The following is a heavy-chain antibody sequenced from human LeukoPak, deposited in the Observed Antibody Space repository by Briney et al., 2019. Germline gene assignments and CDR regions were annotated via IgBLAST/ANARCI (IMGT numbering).Heavy chain of an antibody. CDR3: ARDHIAAAGTSFDY. J-gene: IGHJ4*02. Sequence: GGSPRLSCAASGFTVSSNYMSWVRQAPGKGLEWVSVIYSGGSTYYADSVKGRSTISRDNSKNTLYLQMNSLRAEDTAVYYCARDHIAAAGTSFDYWGQGTLVTVSS. CDR2: IYSGGST. V-gene: IGHV3-66*01. CDR1: GFTVSSNY. D-gene: IGHD6-13*01.